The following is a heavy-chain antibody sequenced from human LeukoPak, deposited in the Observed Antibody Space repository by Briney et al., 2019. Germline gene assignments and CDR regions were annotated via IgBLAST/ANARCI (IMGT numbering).Heavy chain of an antibody. Sequence: SVKVSCKASGGTFSSYAISWVRQAPGQGLEWMGRIIPILGIANYAQKFQGRVTITADKSTSTAYMELSSLRSEDTAVYYCARGPGGDYYMDVWGKGTTVTVSS. CDR3: ARGPGGDYYMDV. CDR1: GGTFSSYA. D-gene: IGHD2-8*02. V-gene: IGHV1-69*04. J-gene: IGHJ6*03. CDR2: IIPILGIA.